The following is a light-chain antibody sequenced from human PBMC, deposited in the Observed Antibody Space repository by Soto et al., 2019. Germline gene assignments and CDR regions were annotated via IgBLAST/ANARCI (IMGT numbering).Light chain of an antibody. CDR3: AAWDDSLNGPV. CDR2: SNN. V-gene: IGLV1-44*01. CDR1: SSNNGSNT. J-gene: IGLJ2*01. Sequence: QSVLTQPPSASGTPGQRVNISCSGSSSNNGSNTVNWYQQLPGTAPKLLIYSNNRRPSGVPDRFSGSKSGTSASLAISGLQSEDEADYNCAAWDDSLNGPVFGGGTKLTVL.